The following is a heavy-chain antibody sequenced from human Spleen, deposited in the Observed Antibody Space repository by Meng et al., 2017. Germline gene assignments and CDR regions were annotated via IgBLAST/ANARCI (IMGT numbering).Heavy chain of an antibody. J-gene: IGHJ4*02. CDR1: GGSCSDYY. Sequence: QVQLQLWDAGLLNPSETLSLTCAVYGGSCSDYYWSWIRQPPGKGLEWIGEINHSGSTNYNPSLESRATISVDTSQNNLSLKLSSVTAADSAVYYCARGPTTMAHDFDYWGQGTLVTVSS. CDR2: INHSGST. D-gene: IGHD4-11*01. V-gene: IGHV4-34*01. CDR3: ARGPTTMAHDFDY.